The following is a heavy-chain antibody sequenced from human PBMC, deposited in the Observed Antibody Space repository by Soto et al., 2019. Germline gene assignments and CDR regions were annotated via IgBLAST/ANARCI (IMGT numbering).Heavy chain of an antibody. CDR3: ARSQRGRTAFTFDY. CDR1: GDSVSNDNYY. Sequence: SETLSLTCAVSGDSVSNDNYYWSWIRQPPGKGLEWIGYIYYSGTTNYTSYLKSRLSLSVDMSKNQFSLKLASVTAADTAGYFCARSQRGRTAFTFDYWGQGVLVTVSS. CDR2: IYYSGTT. D-gene: IGHD3-16*01. V-gene: IGHV4-61*01. J-gene: IGHJ4*02.